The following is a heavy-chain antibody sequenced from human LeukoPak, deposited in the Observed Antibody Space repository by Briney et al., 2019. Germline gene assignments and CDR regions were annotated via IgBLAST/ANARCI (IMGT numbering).Heavy chain of an antibody. CDR2: IRHDGSNT. Sequence: PGGSLRLSCAASGLSFSGSGMHWVRQTPGKGLEWVAFIRHDGSNTYYVDSVKGRFTISRDNSKNTVSLQMNSLRPEDTAVYYCAKDKGVTSFDYWGQGTLVTVSS. CDR3: AKDKGVTSFDY. CDR1: GLSFSGSG. J-gene: IGHJ4*02. D-gene: IGHD2-8*01. V-gene: IGHV3-30*02.